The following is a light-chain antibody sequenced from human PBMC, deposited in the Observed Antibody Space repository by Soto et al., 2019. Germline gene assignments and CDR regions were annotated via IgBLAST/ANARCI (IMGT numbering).Light chain of an antibody. V-gene: IGKV4-1*01. Sequence: DIVMTQSPDSLAVSLGERATINCKSSQSVLHSSHNENYLVWYQQKPGQPPKLLIYWASTRESGVPDRFSGSGSEPDFTLTISSLQAEDVAVYYCQQYYSTPYTFGQGTKLEIK. CDR2: WAS. J-gene: IGKJ2*01. CDR3: QQYYSTPYT. CDR1: QSVLHSSHNENY.